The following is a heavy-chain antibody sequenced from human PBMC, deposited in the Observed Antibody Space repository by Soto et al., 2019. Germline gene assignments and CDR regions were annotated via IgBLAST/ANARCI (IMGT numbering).Heavy chain of an antibody. CDR1: TFSSYA. D-gene: IGHD3-22*01. CDR2: IIPIFGTA. J-gene: IGHJ4*02. V-gene: IGHV1-69*01. Sequence: TFSSYAIIWVRQAPGQGLEWMGGIIPIFGTANYAQKFQGRVTITADESTSTAYMELSSLRSEDTAVYYCAIYYYDSSGYPMPFDYWGQGTLVTVSS. CDR3: AIYYYDSSGYPMPFDY.